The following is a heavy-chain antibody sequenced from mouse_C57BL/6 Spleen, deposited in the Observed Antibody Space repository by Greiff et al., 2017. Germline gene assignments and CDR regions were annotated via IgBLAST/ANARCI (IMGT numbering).Heavy chain of an antibody. J-gene: IGHJ4*01. Sequence: QVQLQQSGPGLVAPSQSLSITCTVSGFSLTSYGVDWVRQSPGKGLEWLGVIWGVGSTNYNSALKSRLSIRKDNSKSQVFLKMNSLQTDDTAMYYCASDDGYYAMGYWGQGTSVTVSS. V-gene: IGHV2-6*01. CDR3: ASDDGYYAMGY. D-gene: IGHD2-3*01. CDR2: IWGVGST. CDR1: GFSLTSYG.